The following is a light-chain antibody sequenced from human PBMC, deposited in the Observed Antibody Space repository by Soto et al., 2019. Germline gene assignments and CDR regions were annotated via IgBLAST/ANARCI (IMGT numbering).Light chain of an antibody. V-gene: IGKV1-33*01. CDR2: TVP. Sequence: DIQMTQSPSSLSASLGDRVTITCRASQDISTYLNWYQQKPGKAPNLLIYTVPNLETGVPSRFSGSGSGIVFTLTISALQPEDIATYYCQQYNSLPYTFGQGTRLEIE. J-gene: IGKJ2*01. CDR1: QDISTY. CDR3: QQYNSLPYT.